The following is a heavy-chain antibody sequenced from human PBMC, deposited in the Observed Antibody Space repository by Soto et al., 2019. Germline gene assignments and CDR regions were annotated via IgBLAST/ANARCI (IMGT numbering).Heavy chain of an antibody. CDR2: ISYDGSNK. J-gene: IGHJ4*02. D-gene: IGHD3-3*01. CDR1: GCTFSSYA. CDR3: ARIQGLEWLFDY. V-gene: IGHV3-30*14. Sequence: GSLRLSCAASGCTFSSYAMHWVRQAPGKGLEWVAVISYDGSNKYYSTSLKTRLTISKDTSKNQVVPTMTNMDPVDTATYYCARIQGLEWLFDYWGQGTLVTVSS.